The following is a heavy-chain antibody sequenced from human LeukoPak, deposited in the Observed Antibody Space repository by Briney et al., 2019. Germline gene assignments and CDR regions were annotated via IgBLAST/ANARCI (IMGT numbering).Heavy chain of an antibody. CDR3: AKDQPAAEHAPPDYFDY. CDR1: GFTFSSYW. CDR2: ISGSGGST. J-gene: IGHJ4*02. V-gene: IGHV3-23*01. D-gene: IGHD6-13*01. Sequence: GGSLRLSCAASGFTFSSYWMHWVRQAPGKGLEWVSAISGSGGSTYYADSVKGRFTISRDNSKNTLYLQMNSLRAEDTAVYYCAKDQPAAEHAPPDYFDYWGQGTLVTVSS.